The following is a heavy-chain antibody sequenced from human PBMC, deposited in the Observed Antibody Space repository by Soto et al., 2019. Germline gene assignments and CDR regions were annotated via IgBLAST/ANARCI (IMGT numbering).Heavy chain of an antibody. V-gene: IGHV1-18*01. CDR1: GYTFTRSG. J-gene: IGHJ6*02. CDR3: AGGGVAPYYYYGMDV. CDR2: ISTYNVDT. D-gene: IGHD5-12*01. Sequence: QVQLVQSGAEVKKPGASVKVSCKASGYTFTRSGISWVRQAPGQGLEWMGWISTYNVDTNYAQTVQRTVTMTQDTSTSTVYIELRSLRSDDTAVYYCAGGGVAPYYYYGMDVWGQGTPVTVAS.